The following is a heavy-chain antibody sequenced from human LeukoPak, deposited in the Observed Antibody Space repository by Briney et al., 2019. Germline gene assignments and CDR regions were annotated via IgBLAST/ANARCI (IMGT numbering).Heavy chain of an antibody. CDR2: ISAYNGNT. CDR3: ARDLGVDTSMIFFDY. J-gene: IGHJ4*02. Sequence: GASVKVSCKASGYTFTSFGISWVRQAPGQGLEWMGWISAYNGNTNYVQKFQGRVTMTTDISTSTAYMELRSLRSDDTAMFYCARDLGVDTSMIFFDYWGQGTLVTVSS. CDR1: GYTFTSFG. D-gene: IGHD5-18*01. V-gene: IGHV1-18*01.